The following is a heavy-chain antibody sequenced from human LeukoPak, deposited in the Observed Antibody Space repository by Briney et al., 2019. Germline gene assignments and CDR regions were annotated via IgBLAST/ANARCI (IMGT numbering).Heavy chain of an antibody. CDR1: GYSFTSYG. Sequence: ASVKVSCKSSGYSFTSYGINWVRQAPGQGLEWMGWISTDNGNTDYAQNLQGRVTMTTDTSTSTAYMEVRSLRSDDTAVYCCARAYSYGYGPLDYWGQGTLVTVSS. J-gene: IGHJ4*02. V-gene: IGHV1-18*04. D-gene: IGHD5-18*01. CDR2: ISTDNGNT. CDR3: ARAYSYGYGPLDY.